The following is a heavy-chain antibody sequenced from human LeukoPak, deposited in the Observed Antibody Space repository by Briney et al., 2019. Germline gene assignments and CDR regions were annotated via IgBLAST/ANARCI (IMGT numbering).Heavy chain of an antibody. D-gene: IGHD6-19*01. V-gene: IGHV3-30*02. Sequence: GGSLRLSCAASGFTFSSYGMHWVRQAPGKGLEWVAFIRYDGSNKYYADSVKGRFTISRDNSKSTLYLQMNSLRAEDTAVYYCAKDKASRSGWLDYWGQGTLVTVSS. CDR2: IRYDGSNK. CDR1: GFTFSSYG. J-gene: IGHJ4*02. CDR3: AKDKASRSGWLDY.